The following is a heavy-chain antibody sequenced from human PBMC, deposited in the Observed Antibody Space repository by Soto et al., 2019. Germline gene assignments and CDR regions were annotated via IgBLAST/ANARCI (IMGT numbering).Heavy chain of an antibody. CDR1: GFTFSGSA. CDR3: TSLEEIGAFDI. CDR2: IRSKASSCAT. J-gene: IGHJ3*02. V-gene: IGHV3-73*01. D-gene: IGHD1-1*01. Sequence: GGSLRLSCAASGFTFSGSAMHWVRQASGKGLEWVGRIRSKASSCATAYAASVKGRFTISRDDSKNTAYLQMNSLKTEDTAVYYCTSLEEIGAFDIWGQGTMVTVSS.